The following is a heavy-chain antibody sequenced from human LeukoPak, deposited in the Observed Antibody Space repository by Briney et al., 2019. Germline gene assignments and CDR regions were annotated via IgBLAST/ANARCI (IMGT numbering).Heavy chain of an antibody. D-gene: IGHD5-24*01. Sequence: GGSLRLSCAASGFTFSSYAMHWVRQAPGKGLEYVSAISSNGGSTYYANSVKGRFTISRDNSKNTLYLQMGSLRAEDMAVYYCARDRGRDGYNQFDYWGQGTLVTVSS. CDR1: GFTFSSYA. CDR3: ARDRGRDGYNQFDY. V-gene: IGHV3-64*01. J-gene: IGHJ4*02. CDR2: ISSNGGST.